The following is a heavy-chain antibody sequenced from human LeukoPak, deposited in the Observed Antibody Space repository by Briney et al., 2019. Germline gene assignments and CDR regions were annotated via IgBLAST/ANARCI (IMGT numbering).Heavy chain of an antibody. Sequence: GGSLRLSCAASGFTFSSYAMHWVRQAPGKGLEWVAVISYDGSNKYYADSAKGRFTISRDNSKNTLYLQMNSLRAEDTAVYYCARAPDIVVVPAARHTPFDPWGQGTLVTVSS. CDR2: ISYDGSNK. CDR3: ARAPDIVVVPAARHTPFDP. D-gene: IGHD2-2*01. V-gene: IGHV3-30*04. CDR1: GFTFSSYA. J-gene: IGHJ5*02.